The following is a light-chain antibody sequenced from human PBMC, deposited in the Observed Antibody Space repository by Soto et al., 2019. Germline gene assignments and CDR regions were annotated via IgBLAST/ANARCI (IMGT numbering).Light chain of an antibody. Sequence: QSALTQPPSASGSPGQSVTISCTGTSSDVGGYNYVSWYQQHPGRAPKLIISEVNKRPSGVPDRFSGSKSGNTASLTVSGLQGEDEADYYCSSYAGSIQVVFGGGTQLTVL. CDR3: SSYAGSIQVV. CDR2: EVN. CDR1: SSDVGGYNY. J-gene: IGLJ2*01. V-gene: IGLV2-8*01.